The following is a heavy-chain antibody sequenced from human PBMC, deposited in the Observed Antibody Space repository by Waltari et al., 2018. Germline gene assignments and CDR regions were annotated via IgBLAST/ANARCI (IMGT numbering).Heavy chain of an antibody. Sequence: EVQLLESGGGLVQSGGSLRLSCAASGFTFNNYALSWVRKAPGKGLEWVSTIRGSGGGTYSADSVKGRFTISRDNSKNTLYLQMNSLRPEDTAVYYCAKGYFYDTSTTFDYWGQGTLVTVSS. D-gene: IGHD3-22*01. V-gene: IGHV3-23*01. CDR3: AKGYFYDTSTTFDY. J-gene: IGHJ4*02. CDR1: GFTFNNYA. CDR2: IRGSGGGT.